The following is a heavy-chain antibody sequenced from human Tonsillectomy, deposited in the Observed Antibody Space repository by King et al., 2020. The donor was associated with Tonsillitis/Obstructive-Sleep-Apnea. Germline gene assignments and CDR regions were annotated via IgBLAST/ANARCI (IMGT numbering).Heavy chain of an antibody. Sequence: VQLVESGGGLVQPGGSLRLSCAASGFTVSSNYMSWVRQAPGKGPEWVSLIYSGGTTYYADSVKGRLTISRHNSENTLYLQMNNLRTEDTAVYYCARLHPLRWDFFDYWGQGTLVTVSS. CDR2: IYSGGTT. D-gene: IGHD4-23*01. V-gene: IGHV3-53*04. CDR1: GFTVSSNY. J-gene: IGHJ4*02. CDR3: ARLHPLRWDFFDY.